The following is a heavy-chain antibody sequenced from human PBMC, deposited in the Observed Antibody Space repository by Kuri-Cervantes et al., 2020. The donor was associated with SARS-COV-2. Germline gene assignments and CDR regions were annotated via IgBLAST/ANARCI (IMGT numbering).Heavy chain of an antibody. Sequence: GSLRLSCTVSGGSVSSRSYYWGWIRQPPGQGLEWIGSIYYDGSGHYNPSLKSRVTISVDTSKNQFSQKLSSVTAADTAVYYCARSGDSRHTIFGVVITMGVDYWGQGTLVTVSS. CDR2: IYYDGSG. CDR1: GGSVSSRSYY. V-gene: IGHV4-39*01. CDR3: ARSGDSRHTIFGVVITMGVDY. D-gene: IGHD3-3*01. J-gene: IGHJ4*02.